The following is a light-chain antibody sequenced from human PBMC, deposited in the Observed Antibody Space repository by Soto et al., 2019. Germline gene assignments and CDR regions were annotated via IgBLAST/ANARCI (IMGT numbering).Light chain of an antibody. CDR3: QQCNNWSPMYT. J-gene: IGKJ2*01. CDR1: QSVSSN. Sequence: EIVMTPSPATLSVSPGERATLSCRASQSVSSNLAWYQQKPGQAPRLLIYGASTRATGIPARFSGSGSGTEFTVIISSLQSEEFEVYYCQQCNNWSPMYTFGRGTKLEIK. CDR2: GAS. V-gene: IGKV3-15*01.